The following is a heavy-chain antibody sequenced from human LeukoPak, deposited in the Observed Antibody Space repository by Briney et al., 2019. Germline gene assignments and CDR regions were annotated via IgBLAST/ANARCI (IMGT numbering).Heavy chain of an antibody. CDR3: ARELLGGGDLAVDVFFQH. V-gene: IGHV3-33*01. Sequence: GGSLRLSCAASGFTFSSYGMHWVRQAPGEGLEWVAVIWYDGSNKYYADSVKGRFTISRDNSKNTLYLQMNSLRAEDTAVYYCARELLGGGDLAVDVFFQHWGQGTLVTVSS. J-gene: IGHJ1*01. D-gene: IGHD2-21*01. CDR1: GFTFSSYG. CDR2: IWYDGSNK.